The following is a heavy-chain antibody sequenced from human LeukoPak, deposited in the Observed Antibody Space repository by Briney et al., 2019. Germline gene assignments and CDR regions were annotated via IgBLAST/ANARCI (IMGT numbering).Heavy chain of an antibody. CDR3: AKPTNIAAVLYDY. D-gene: IGHD6-13*01. CDR2: ISGSGDIT. CDR1: GFTFRNYA. J-gene: IGHJ4*02. Sequence: GGSLRLSCAASGFTFRNYAMSWVRQAPGKGLEWVSTISGSGDITYYADSVKGRFTISRDNSKNTLYLQLNSLRAEDTAVYYCAKPTNIAAVLYDYWGQGTLATVSS. V-gene: IGHV3-23*01.